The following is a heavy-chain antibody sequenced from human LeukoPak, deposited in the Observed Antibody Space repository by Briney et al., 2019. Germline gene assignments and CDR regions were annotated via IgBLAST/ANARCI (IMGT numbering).Heavy chain of an antibody. CDR2: FDPEDGET. J-gene: IGHJ4*02. D-gene: IGHD6-19*01. CDR3: ATDFGSGWYVGY. CDR1: GGTFSSYA. Sequence: ASVKVSCKASGGTFSSYAISWVRQAPGQGLEWMGGFDPEDGETIYAQKFQGRVTMTEDTSTDTAYMELSSLRSEDTAVYYCATDFGSGWYVGYWGQGTLVTVSS. V-gene: IGHV1-24*01.